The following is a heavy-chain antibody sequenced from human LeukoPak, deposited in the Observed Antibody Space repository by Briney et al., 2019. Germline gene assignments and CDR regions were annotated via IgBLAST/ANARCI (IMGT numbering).Heavy chain of an antibody. D-gene: IGHD3-3*01. CDR1: GGSISSYY. CDR3: AGERNYDVWSGHAFDY. V-gene: IGHV4-59*01. Sequence: AETLSLTCTVSGGSISSYYWSWIRQPPGKGLEWIGYIYYSGSTNYNPPLKSRVTISVDTSKNQFSLKLSSVTAADTAVYYCAGERNYDVWSGHAFDYWGQGTLVTVSS. CDR2: IYYSGST. J-gene: IGHJ4*02.